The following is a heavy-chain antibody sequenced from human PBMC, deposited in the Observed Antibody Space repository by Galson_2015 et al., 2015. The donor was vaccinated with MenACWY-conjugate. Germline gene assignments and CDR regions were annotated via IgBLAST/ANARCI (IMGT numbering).Heavy chain of an antibody. J-gene: IGHJ4*02. Sequence: ETLSLTCTVFGASITSNYWSWFRQPPGKGLEWIAYIRENGVLKDNPPFKSRVTMSADKSKNQFSLRLISVTAADTAVYYCARIPTWGSSYGYLDYWGQGILVAVSS. CDR3: ARIPTWGSSYGYLDY. D-gene: IGHD5-18*01. CDR1: GASITSNY. V-gene: IGHV4-59*08. CDR2: IRENGVL.